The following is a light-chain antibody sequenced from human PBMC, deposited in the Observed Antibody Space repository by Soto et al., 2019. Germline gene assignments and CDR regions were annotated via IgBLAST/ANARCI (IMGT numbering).Light chain of an antibody. J-gene: IGKJ1*01. CDR2: WAS. V-gene: IGKV4-1*01. CDR1: QSVLYSSNNKNY. Sequence: DIVMTQSPDSLAVSLGERATINCKSSQSVLYSSNNKNYLAWYQQKPGQPPTLLIYWASTLESGVPDRFSGSGSGTDFTLTISSLQAEDVAVYYCQQDYSTPKTFGQGTKVEIK. CDR3: QQDYSTPKT.